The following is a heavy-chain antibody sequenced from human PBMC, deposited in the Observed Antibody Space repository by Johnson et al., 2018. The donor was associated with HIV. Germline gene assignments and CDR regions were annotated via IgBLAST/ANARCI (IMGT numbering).Heavy chain of an antibody. J-gene: IGHJ3*02. CDR2: MNQGASEK. V-gene: IGHV3-7*05. CDR1: GFTFSNYY. Sequence: VQLVESGGGLVQPGESLRLSCAASGFTFSNYYMSWVRQAPGKGLEWVANMNQGASEKNYVDSVKGRFTISRDNAKNSLYLQMNSLRAEDTAVYYCARGRYTTAEWDDAFDIWGQGTMVTVSS. CDR3: ARGRYTTAEWDDAFDI. D-gene: IGHD1-26*01.